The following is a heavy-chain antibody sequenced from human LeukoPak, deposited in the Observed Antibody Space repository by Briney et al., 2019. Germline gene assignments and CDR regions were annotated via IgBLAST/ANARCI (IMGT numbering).Heavy chain of an antibody. V-gene: IGHV3-33*01. Sequence: GGSLRLSCAAAGFTFNTYGMHWLRQAPGKGLEWVALIWYDGSNKYYADSVKGRFTISRDNSRDTLLLQMNSLRVEDSAVCYCARDRGTNIVTAGLRPGYIDCWGQGTLVTVSS. CDR3: ARDRGTNIVTAGLRPGYIDC. J-gene: IGHJ4*02. CDR2: IWYDGSNK. D-gene: IGHD2-21*02. CDR1: GFTFNTYG.